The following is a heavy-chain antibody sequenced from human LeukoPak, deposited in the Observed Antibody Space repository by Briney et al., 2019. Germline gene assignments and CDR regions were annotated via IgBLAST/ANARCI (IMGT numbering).Heavy chain of an antibody. Sequence: SETLSLTCAVYGGSFSGYYWSWIRQPPGKGLEWIGEINHSGSTNYNPSLKSRVTISVDTSKNQFSLKLSSVTAAGTALYYCARGGYSSGYYYYYGMDVWGQGTTVTVSS. CDR1: GGSFSGYY. J-gene: IGHJ6*02. CDR2: INHSGST. D-gene: IGHD6-19*01. V-gene: IGHV4-34*01. CDR3: ARGGYSSGYYYYYGMDV.